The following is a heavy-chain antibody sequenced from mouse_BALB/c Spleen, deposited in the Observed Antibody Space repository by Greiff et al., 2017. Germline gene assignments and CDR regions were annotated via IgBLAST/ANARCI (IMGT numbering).Heavy chain of an antibody. J-gene: IGHJ2*01. V-gene: IGHV1-54*01. CDR3: AREVGYYENY. Sequence: QVQLQQSGAELVRPGTSVKVSCKASGYAFTNYLIEWVKQRPGQGLEWIGVINPGSGGTNYNEKFKGKATLTADKSSSTAYMQLSSLTSDDSAVYFCAREVGYYENYWGQGTTLTVSS. CDR2: INPGSGGT. CDR1: GYAFTNYL. D-gene: IGHD2-3*01.